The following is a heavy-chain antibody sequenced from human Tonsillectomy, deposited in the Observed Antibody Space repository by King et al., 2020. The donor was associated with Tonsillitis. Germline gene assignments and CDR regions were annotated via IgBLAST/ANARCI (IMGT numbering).Heavy chain of an antibody. V-gene: IGHV3-30*02. D-gene: IGHD1-26*01. CDR3: AKEIVDSGRCFAY. J-gene: IGHJ4*02. Sequence: QLVQSGGGVGQPGGSLRLSCAAAGFSISGDGMHWVRQAPGKGLEGVAFIRSDGRKTFYAESAKGRFTISRDNSRNMMYLQMNSLGIEDTAVYYCAKEIVDSGRCFAYWGQGSLVTVSS. CDR1: GFSISGDG. CDR2: IRSDGRKT.